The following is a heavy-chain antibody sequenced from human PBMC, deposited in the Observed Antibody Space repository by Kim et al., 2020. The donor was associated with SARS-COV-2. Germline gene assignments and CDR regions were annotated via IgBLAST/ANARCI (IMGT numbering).Heavy chain of an antibody. Sequence: DSVKGRFTNPRDNSKNRPYPQMNSLRAEDTAVYYCAKCEWDQWMTVSDYWGQGALVTVSS. V-gene: IGHV3-23*01. D-gene: IGHD1-26*01. CDR3: AKCEWDQWMTVSDY. J-gene: IGHJ4*02.